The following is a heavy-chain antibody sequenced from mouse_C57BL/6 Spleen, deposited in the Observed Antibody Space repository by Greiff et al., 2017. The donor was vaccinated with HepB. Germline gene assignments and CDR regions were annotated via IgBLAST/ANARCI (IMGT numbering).Heavy chain of an antibody. CDR3: ARRSSNSDYAMDY. D-gene: IGHD2-5*01. V-gene: IGHV1-7*01. J-gene: IGHJ4*01. CDR1: GYTFTSYW. Sequence: QVQLKESGAELAKPGASVKLSCTASGYTFTSYWMHWVNQRPGQGLEWIGYINPSSGYTKYNQKFKDKATLTPDKSSSTAYMQLSSLTYEDSAVYYSARRSSNSDYAMDYWGQGTSVTVSS. CDR2: INPSSGYT.